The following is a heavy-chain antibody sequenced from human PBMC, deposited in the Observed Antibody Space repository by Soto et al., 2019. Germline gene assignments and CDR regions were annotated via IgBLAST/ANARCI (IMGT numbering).Heavy chain of an antibody. D-gene: IGHD6-13*01. V-gene: IGHV3-30-3*01. CDR3: ARDRIAAAGIGIFDY. J-gene: IGHJ4*02. Sequence: GGSLRRSCAASGFTFSSYSIHRVRQDPCKGLEWVAVISYDGSNKYYEDSVKGRFTISRDNSKNTLYLQMSSLRAEDTAVYYCARDRIAAAGIGIFDYWGQGTLVTVSS. CDR2: ISYDGSNK. CDR1: GFTFSSYS.